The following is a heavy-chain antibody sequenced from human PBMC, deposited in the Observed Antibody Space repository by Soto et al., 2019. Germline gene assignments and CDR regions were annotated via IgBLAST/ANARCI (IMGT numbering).Heavy chain of an antibody. V-gene: IGHV4-59*01. CDR2: IFYSGTT. Sequence: QVQLHESGPGLVKPSETLSLTCSVSGGSLSNYYWSWIRQPPGKGLEWLANIFYSGTTNYNPSLKSRFTISVDTSKIQVSLRLSSVTAADTAVYYCARDRSALAPYCHGVDVWGQGTTVTVSS. CDR3: ARDRSALAPYCHGVDV. J-gene: IGHJ6*02. CDR1: GGSLSNYY. D-gene: IGHD5-18*01.